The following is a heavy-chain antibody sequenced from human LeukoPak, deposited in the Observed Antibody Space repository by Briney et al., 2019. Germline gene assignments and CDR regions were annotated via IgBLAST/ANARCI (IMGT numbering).Heavy chain of an antibody. V-gene: IGHV3-64*01. J-gene: IGHJ5*02. CDR3: AREVAARRLGSWFDP. Sequence: GGSLRLSCAASGFTFSSYAMHWVRQAPGKGLEYVSAISSNGGSTYYANSVKGRFTISRDNSKNTLYLQMGSLRAEDMAVYYCAREVAARRLGSWFDPWGQGTLVTVSS. D-gene: IGHD6-6*01. CDR2: ISSNGGST. CDR1: GFTFSSYA.